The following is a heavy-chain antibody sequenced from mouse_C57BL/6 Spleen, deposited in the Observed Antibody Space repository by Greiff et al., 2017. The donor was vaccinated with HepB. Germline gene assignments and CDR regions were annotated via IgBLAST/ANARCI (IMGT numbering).Heavy chain of an antibody. CDR1: GYTFTSYW. CDR3: ARSWEWYFDV. J-gene: IGHJ1*03. D-gene: IGHD4-1*01. Sequence: QVQLQQPGAELVRPGSSVTLSCKASGYTFTSYWLHWVKQRPIQGLEWIGNIDPSDSETHYNQKFKDKATLTLDKSSSTAYMQLSRLTSEDSAVYYCARSWEWYFDVWGTGTTVTVSS. CDR2: IDPSDSET. V-gene: IGHV1-52*01.